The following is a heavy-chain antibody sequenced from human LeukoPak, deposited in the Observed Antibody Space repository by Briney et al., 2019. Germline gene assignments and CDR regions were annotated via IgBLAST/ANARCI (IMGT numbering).Heavy chain of an antibody. V-gene: IGHV4-59*11. D-gene: IGHD3-22*01. J-gene: IGHJ5*02. CDR3: ARDISDYYDVTGPLDL. CDR1: GVSISGHY. CDR2: IDYSGST. Sequence: PSETLSLTCAVSGVSISGHYWSWIRQPPGKGLEWIGYIDYSGSTNYKPSLKSRLTISLDTSKNQFSLRLSSVTAADTAVYFCARDISDYYDVTGPLDLWGQGALVTVSS.